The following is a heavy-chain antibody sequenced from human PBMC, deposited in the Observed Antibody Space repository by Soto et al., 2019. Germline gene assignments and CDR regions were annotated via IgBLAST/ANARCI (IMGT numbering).Heavy chain of an antibody. J-gene: IGHJ5*02. CDR2: IYYSGST. V-gene: IGHV4-59*01. Sequence: SETLSLTCTVSGGSISSYYWSWIRQPPGKGLEWIGYIYYSGSTNYNPSLKSRVTISVDTSKNQFSLRLSSVTAADTAVYYCARSPYSSTSWWFDPWGQGTLVTVSS. CDR1: GGSISSYY. D-gene: IGHD6-13*01. CDR3: ARSPYSSTSWWFDP.